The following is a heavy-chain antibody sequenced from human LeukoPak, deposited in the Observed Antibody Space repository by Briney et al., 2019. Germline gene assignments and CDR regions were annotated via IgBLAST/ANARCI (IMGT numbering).Heavy chain of an antibody. CDR1: GFTFSSYG. Sequence: PGGSLRLSCAASGFTFSSYGMSWARQAPGKGLEWVSGISGSGVSTFYANPVKGRFTISRDNSKNTLYLQMNTLRAEDTAVYYCATSEDNWGQGTLVTVSP. CDR2: ISGSGVST. J-gene: IGHJ4*02. V-gene: IGHV3-23*01. CDR3: ATSEDN.